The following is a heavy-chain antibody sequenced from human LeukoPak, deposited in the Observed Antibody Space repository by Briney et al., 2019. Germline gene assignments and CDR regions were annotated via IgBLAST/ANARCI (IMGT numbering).Heavy chain of an antibody. D-gene: IGHD3-9*01. J-gene: IGHJ4*02. Sequence: GGSLRLSCAASGFTFSSYGMHWVRQAPGKGLEWVAVISYDGSNKYYADSVKGRFTISRDNSKNTLYLQMNSLRAEDTAVYYCAKGLTYYDILTGYYKGYYFDYWGQGTLVTVSS. V-gene: IGHV3-30*18. CDR2: ISYDGSNK. CDR1: GFTFSSYG. CDR3: AKGLTYYDILTGYYKGYYFDY.